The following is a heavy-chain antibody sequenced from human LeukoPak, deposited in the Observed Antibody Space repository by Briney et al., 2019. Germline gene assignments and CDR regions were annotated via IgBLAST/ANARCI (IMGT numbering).Heavy chain of an antibody. J-gene: IGHJ4*02. Sequence: GASVKVSCKASGYTFTNYNINWVRQAAGQGLEWMGEMNPDNGDTVYAQIFRRRVTLTRNTSLMTAYMEVHNLRSEDTAVYYCARGRLGGFDIWGQGTLVTVSS. D-gene: IGHD3-9*01. CDR3: ARGRLGGFDI. CDR1: GYTFTNYN. V-gene: IGHV1-8*01. CDR2: MNPDNGDT.